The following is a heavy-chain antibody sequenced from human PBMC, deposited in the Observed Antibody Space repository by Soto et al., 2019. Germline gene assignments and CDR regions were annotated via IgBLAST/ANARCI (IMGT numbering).Heavy chain of an antibody. CDR2: IYYSGST. D-gene: IGHD6-19*01. Sequence: SETLSLTCTVSGGSISSYYWSWIRQPPGKGLEWIGYIYYSGSTNYNPSLKSRVTISVDTSKNQFSLKLSSVTAADTAVYYCARVDGSSGWFYYWGQGTLVTVSS. CDR1: GGSISSYY. V-gene: IGHV4-59*01. CDR3: ARVDGSSGWFYY. J-gene: IGHJ4*02.